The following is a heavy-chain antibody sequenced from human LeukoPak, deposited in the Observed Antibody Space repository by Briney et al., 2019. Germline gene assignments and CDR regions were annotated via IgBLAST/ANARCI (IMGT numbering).Heavy chain of an antibody. CDR2: ISSSSSYI. Sequence: GGSLRLSCAASGFTFSSYSMNWVRQAPGKGLEWVSSISSSSSYIYYADSVKGRFTISRDNAKNSLYLQMNSLRAEDTAVYYCARGARSGSYSSNYWGQGTLVTVSS. CDR3: ARGARSGSYSSNY. J-gene: IGHJ4*02. D-gene: IGHD3-10*01. CDR1: GFTFSSYS. V-gene: IGHV3-21*01.